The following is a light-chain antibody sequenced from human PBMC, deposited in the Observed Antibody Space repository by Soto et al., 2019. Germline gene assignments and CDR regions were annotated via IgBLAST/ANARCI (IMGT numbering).Light chain of an antibody. CDR3: QQYGSSTWT. CDR2: GAS. CDR1: QSVSSSY. Sequence: EIVLTQSPGTLSLSPGERATLSCRGSQSVSSSYLAWYQQKPGQAPRLLIYGASSRATSIPDRFSVSGSGTVFTIIISRLEPEDFAVYYCQQYGSSTWTFGQGTKVDIK. V-gene: IGKV3-20*01. J-gene: IGKJ1*01.